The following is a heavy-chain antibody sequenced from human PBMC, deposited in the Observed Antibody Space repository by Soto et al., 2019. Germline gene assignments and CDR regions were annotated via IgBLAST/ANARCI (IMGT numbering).Heavy chain of an antibody. J-gene: IGHJ4*02. CDR1: GGTFSSYA. CDR2: IIPIFGTA. V-gene: IGHV1-69*13. Sequence: SVKVSCRASGGTFSSYAISWVRQAPGQGLEWMGGIIPIFGTANYTQKFQGRVTITADESTSTAYMELSSLRSEDTAVYYCARVRRDGYNPYYFDYWGKGTLVTVS. D-gene: IGHD5-12*01. CDR3: ARVRRDGYNPYYFDY.